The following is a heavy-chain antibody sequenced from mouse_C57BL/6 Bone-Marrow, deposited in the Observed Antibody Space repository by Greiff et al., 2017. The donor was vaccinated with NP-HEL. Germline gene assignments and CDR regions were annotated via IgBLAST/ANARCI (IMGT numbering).Heavy chain of an antibody. CDR1: GYTFTSYW. V-gene: IGHV1-64*01. D-gene: IGHD6-1*01. Sequence: QVQLQQPGAELVKPGASVKLSCKASGYTFTSYWMHWVKQRPGQGLEWIGMIHPNSGSTNYNEKFKSKATLTVDKSSSTAYMQLSSLTSEDSAVYYCARDGFPIAGYFDVWGTGTTVTVSS. CDR3: ARDGFPIAGYFDV. J-gene: IGHJ1*03. CDR2: IHPNSGST.